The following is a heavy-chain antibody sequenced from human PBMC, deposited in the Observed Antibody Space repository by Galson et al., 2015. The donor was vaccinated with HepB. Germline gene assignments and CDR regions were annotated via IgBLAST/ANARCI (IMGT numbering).Heavy chain of an antibody. Sequence: SLRLSCAASGFTFSSYAMHWVRQAPGKGLEWVAVISYDGSNKYYADSVKGRFTISRDNSKNTLYLQMNSLRAEDTAVYYCAREKYKYGGYKSPFDYWGQGTLVTVSS. CDR3: AREKYKYGGYKSPFDY. CDR2: ISYDGSNK. CDR1: GFTFSSYA. J-gene: IGHJ4*02. V-gene: IGHV3-30-3*01. D-gene: IGHD5-12*01.